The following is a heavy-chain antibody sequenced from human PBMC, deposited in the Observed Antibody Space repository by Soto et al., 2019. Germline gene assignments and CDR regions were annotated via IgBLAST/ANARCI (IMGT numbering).Heavy chain of an antibody. CDR1: GVSISSGGYS. CDR2: IHHSGST. V-gene: IGHV4-30-2*01. CDR3: ARGPPLGY. J-gene: IGHJ4*02. Sequence: PSETLSLTCAVSGVSISSGGYSWSWIRQPPGKGLEWIGYIHHSGSTYYNPSLKSRVTISVDRSKNQFSLKLSSVTAADTAVYYCARGPPLGYWGQGTLVTVSS.